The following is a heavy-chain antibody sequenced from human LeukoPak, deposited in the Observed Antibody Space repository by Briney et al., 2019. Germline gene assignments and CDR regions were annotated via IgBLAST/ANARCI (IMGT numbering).Heavy chain of an antibody. CDR1: GFTFNNYA. CDR2: IWYDGSNK. CDR3: AKGYYYDSDGYYEHFDY. V-gene: IGHV3-30*02. J-gene: IGHJ4*02. Sequence: PGGSLRLSCVASGFTFNNYAMHWVRQAPGQGLEWVAVIWYDGSNKFYADSVKGRFTISRDNSKNTLYLQMNSLRAEDTAVYYCAKGYYYDSDGYYEHFDYWGQGTLVTVSS. D-gene: IGHD3-22*01.